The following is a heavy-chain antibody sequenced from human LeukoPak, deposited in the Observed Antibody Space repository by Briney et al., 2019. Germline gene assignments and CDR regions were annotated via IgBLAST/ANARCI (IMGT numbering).Heavy chain of an antibody. D-gene: IGHD3-10*01. CDR3: ANLGVGLYGSGSQTRYFDY. CDR1: GYTFTSYD. J-gene: IGHJ4*02. Sequence: GASVKVSCKASGYTFTSYDINWVRQATGQGLEWMGWMNPNSGNTGYAQKFQGRVTMTRNTSISTAYMELSSLRSEDTAVYYCANLGVGLYGSGSQTRYFDYWGQGTLVTVSS. CDR2: MNPNSGNT. V-gene: IGHV1-8*01.